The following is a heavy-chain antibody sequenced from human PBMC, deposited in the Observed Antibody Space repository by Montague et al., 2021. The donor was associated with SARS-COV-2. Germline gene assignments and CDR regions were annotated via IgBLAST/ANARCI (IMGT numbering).Heavy chain of an antibody. V-gene: IGHV4-39*07. CDR1: GGSISSSSYY. J-gene: IGHJ5*02. CDR2: IYYSGST. D-gene: IGHD3-16*02. Sequence: SETLSLTCTVSGGSISSSSYYWGWIRQPPGKGLEWIGSIYYSGSTYYNPSLKSRVTISVDTSKNQFSLKLSSVTAADTAVYYCARALIMITFGGVIAHWFDPRGQETLVTVSS. CDR3: ARALIMITFGGVIAHWFDP.